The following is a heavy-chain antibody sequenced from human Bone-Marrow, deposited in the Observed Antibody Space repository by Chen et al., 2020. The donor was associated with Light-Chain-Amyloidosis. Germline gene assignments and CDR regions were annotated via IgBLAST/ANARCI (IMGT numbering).Heavy chain of an antibody. V-gene: IGHV5-10-1*03. J-gene: IGHJ6*02. Sequence: SGAEVKKPGESLRISCKGSGYSFTSYWISWVRQMPGKGLEWMGRIDPSDSYTNYSPSFQGHVTISADKSXSTAYLQXXXXKASDTAMYYCARRGYSYGYYYYGMDVWGQGTTVTVSS. CDR2: IDPSDSYT. CDR3: ARRGYSYGYYYYGMDV. D-gene: IGHD5-18*01. CDR1: GYSFTSYW.